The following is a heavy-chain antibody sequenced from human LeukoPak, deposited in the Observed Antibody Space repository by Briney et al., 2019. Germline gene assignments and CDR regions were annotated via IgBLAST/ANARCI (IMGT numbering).Heavy chain of an antibody. J-gene: IGHJ4*02. D-gene: IGHD4-17*01. Sequence: GGSLRLSCAASGFAFSSYGMSWVRQAPGMGLEWVSLIGGGDGSTFYADSVKGRFTISRDTSKNTLYLQMNSLRAEDTAVYYCARGGGYGDFDYWGQGTLVTVSS. CDR2: IGGGDGST. V-gene: IGHV3-23*01. CDR1: GFAFSSYG. CDR3: ARGGGYGDFDY.